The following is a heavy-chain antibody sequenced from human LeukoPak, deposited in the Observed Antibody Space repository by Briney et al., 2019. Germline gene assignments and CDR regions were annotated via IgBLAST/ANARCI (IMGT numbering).Heavy chain of an antibody. CDR3: AKGAPKSGSSSCFFDY. CDR2: IRGRGGST. J-gene: IGHJ4*02. CDR1: GFTFSRYA. Sequence: PGGSLRLSCAASGFTFSRYAMSGVRQAPGEGLEWVFAIRGRGGSTYHADPVKGRFTISRENSKHTVYPQKNSLRSGDGAVYYCAKGAPKSGSSSCFFDYWGQGTLVTV. D-gene: IGHD6-6*01. V-gene: IGHV3-23*01.